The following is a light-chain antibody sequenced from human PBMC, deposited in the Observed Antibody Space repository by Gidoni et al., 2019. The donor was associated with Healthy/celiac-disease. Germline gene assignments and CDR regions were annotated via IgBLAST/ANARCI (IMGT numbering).Light chain of an antibody. CDR1: QGISSY. CDR2: ATS. CDR3: QQYYSYPWT. J-gene: IGKJ1*01. Sequence: AIRMTQSPSSFSASTGDRVTITFRASQGISSYLAWYQQKPGKDPKLLIYATSTLQSGVPSRFSGSGSGTDFTLTISCLQSEDFATYYCQQYYSYPWTFGQGTKVEIK. V-gene: IGKV1-8*01.